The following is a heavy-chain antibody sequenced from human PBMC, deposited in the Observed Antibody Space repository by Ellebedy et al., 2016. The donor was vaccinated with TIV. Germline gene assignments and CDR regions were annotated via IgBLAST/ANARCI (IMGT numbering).Heavy chain of an antibody. D-gene: IGHD1-14*01. CDR3: VRQRGYNFDV. J-gene: IGHJ3*01. CDR1: GFAFSTYW. CDR2: IYSDGTTT. Sequence: PGGSLRLSCEASGFAFSTYWMPWVRQAPGEGLEFVSVIYSDGTTTAYADSVKGRFTISRDNTKNTLYLQMNSLRAEDTALYYCVRQRGYNFDVWGQGKMVTVAS. V-gene: IGHV3-74*01.